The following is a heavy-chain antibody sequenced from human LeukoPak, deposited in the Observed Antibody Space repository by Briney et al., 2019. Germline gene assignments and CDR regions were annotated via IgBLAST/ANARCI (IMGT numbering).Heavy chain of an antibody. CDR1: EFTFSLYA. J-gene: IGHJ4*02. Sequence: PGGSLRLSCAASEFTFSLYAMNWVRQAPGKGLEWVSYINDVSSDIHYADSVKGRFTISRDNAKNTLYLQMNSLRAEDTAVYYCARDLVELLFDYWGQGTLVTVSS. CDR2: INDVSSDI. D-gene: IGHD3-16*01. V-gene: IGHV3-21*05. CDR3: ARDLVELLFDY.